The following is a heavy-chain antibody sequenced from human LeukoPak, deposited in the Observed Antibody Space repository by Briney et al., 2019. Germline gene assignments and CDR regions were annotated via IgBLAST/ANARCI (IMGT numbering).Heavy chain of an antibody. CDR3: ARDRTDSSGYYYYYYGMDV. D-gene: IGHD3-22*01. CDR1: GYTFTSYA. CDR2: INAGNGNT. V-gene: IGHV1-3*01. J-gene: IGHJ6*02. Sequence: ASVKVSCKASGYTFTSYAMHRVRQAPGQRLEWMGWINAGNGNTKYSQKFQGRVTITRDTSASTAYMELSSLRSEDTAVYYCARDRTDSSGYYYYYYGMDVWGQGTTVTVSS.